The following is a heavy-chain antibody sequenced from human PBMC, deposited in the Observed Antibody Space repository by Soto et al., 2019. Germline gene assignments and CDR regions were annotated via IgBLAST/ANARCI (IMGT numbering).Heavy chain of an antibody. CDR3: GKVLVGATGHTDSDS. CDR1: GGSIYRSGYY. J-gene: IGHJ4*02. CDR2: IDYNGVT. D-gene: IGHD2-15*01. Sequence: SETLSLTCTVSGGSIYRSGYYWGWIRQPPGRGLEWIGNIDYNGVTYSNPSLKRRVTISRDTPKNQFSLKLTSVTAADTALYYCGKVLVGATGHTDSDSWGPGTLVTVSS. V-gene: IGHV4-39*01.